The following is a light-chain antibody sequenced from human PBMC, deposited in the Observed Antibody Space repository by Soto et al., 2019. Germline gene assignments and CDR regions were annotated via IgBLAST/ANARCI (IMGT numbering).Light chain of an antibody. V-gene: IGLV2-8*01. CDR1: PSDVGASNY. CDR2: EVS. Sequence: QSALTQPPSASGSPGQSVTISCTGTPSDVGASNYVSWYQQQPGEAPKLMISEVSKRPSGVPDRFAGSKSGNTASLTVSGLQAEDEADYYCSSSAGTKNMVFGAGTKVTVL. J-gene: IGLJ1*01. CDR3: SSSAGTKNMV.